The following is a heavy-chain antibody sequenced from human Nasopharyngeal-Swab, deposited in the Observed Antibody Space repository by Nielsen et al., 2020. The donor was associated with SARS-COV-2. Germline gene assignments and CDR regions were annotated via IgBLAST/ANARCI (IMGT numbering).Heavy chain of an antibody. J-gene: IGHJ6*03. Sequence: WIRQPPGKGLEWIGEINHSGSTNYNPSLKSRVTISVDTSKNQFSLKLSSETAADTAVYYCARVTGYYYYYMDVWGKGTTVTVSS. CDR3: ARVTGYYYYYMDV. D-gene: IGHD3-9*01. CDR2: INHSGST. V-gene: IGHV4-34*01.